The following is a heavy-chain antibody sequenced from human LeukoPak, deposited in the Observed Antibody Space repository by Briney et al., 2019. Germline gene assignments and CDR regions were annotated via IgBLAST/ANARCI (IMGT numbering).Heavy chain of an antibody. J-gene: IGHJ4*02. CDR1: GYTFTSSY. Sequence: ASGKLSCKASGYTFTSSYMHWVRQAPAQGLEWMGIINLSGGSTSYAKKFQGRVTMTRDTSTSTVYMELSSLRSEYTAVYYCARTARLRYYDSSGYFPYYFDYWGQGTLVTVSS. D-gene: IGHD3-22*01. CDR3: ARTARLRYYDSSGYFPYYFDY. V-gene: IGHV1-46*01. CDR2: INLSGGST.